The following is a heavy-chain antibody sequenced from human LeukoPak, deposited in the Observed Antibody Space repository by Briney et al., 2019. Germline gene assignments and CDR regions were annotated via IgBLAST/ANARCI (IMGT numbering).Heavy chain of an antibody. CDR2: ISGNGGST. CDR1: GFTFSSYG. V-gene: IGHV3-23*01. D-gene: IGHD3-22*01. Sequence: GGTLRLSCAASGFTFSSYGMSWVRQAPGKGLEWVSTISGNGGSTNYADSVKGRFTISRENSKNTLYLQMNSLRAEDTAVYFCARVKYYYDSSGYYEYYFDYWGQGTLVTVSS. CDR3: ARVKYYYDSSGYYEYYFDY. J-gene: IGHJ4*02.